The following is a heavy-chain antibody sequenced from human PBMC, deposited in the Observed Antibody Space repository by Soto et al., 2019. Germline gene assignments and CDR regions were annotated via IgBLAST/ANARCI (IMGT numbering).Heavy chain of an antibody. CDR1: GYTFISSY. CDR3: AREVAGRAFDI. J-gene: IGHJ3*02. V-gene: IGHV1-46*01. CDR2: INPSVGST. Sequence: ASVKVPWKASGYTFISSYLPWVRQAPGQGLEWMGIINPSVGSTSYAQKFQGRVTMTRDTSTSTVYMDLSSLRSEDTAVYYCAREVAGRAFDIWGQGTMVTVSS. D-gene: IGHD6-19*01.